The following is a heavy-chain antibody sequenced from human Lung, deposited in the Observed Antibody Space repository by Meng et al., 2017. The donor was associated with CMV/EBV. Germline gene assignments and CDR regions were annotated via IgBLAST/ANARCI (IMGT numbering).Heavy chain of an antibody. D-gene: IGHD3-3*01. CDR2: IRNKANRDTT. J-gene: IGHJ4*02. CDR1: EFTCSDHY. Sequence: GESLKISCAASEFTCSDHYMDWVRQAPGKGLEWVGRIRNKANRDTTEYAASVKGRFTISRDDSRNTLYLQMNSLKTEDTAVYYCARWTSGRGDYWGQGTLVTVSS. CDR3: ARWTSGRGDY. V-gene: IGHV3-72*01.